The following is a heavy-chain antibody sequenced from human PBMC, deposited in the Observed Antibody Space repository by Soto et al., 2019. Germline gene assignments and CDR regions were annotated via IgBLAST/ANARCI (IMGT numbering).Heavy chain of an antibody. Sequence: EVQLLESGGGLVQPGGSLRLSCAASEFTFSSYAMSWVRQAPGKGLEWVSAISGSGGSTYYADSVKGRFTISRDNSKNTMYQPMNSLRAEDTAVYYCAKAPTNYGSGSYYYYWGQGTLVTVSS. CDR2: ISGSGGST. D-gene: IGHD3-10*01. CDR3: AKAPTNYGSGSYYYY. J-gene: IGHJ4*02. CDR1: EFTFSSYA. V-gene: IGHV3-23*01.